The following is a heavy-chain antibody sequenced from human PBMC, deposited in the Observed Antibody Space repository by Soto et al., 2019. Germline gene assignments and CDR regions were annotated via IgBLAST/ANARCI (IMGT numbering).Heavy chain of an antibody. CDR3: AKNSSRDWLDS. CDR1: GYVFSNYG. V-gene: IGHV1-18*01. Sequence: VQLVQSGAELKMPGASVKVSCKTSGYVFSNYGLTWVRQAPGQGLEWMGWISIYVSSSHSSPQFHGRLIMTTDTSTNTAFMELRNLRIDDTAVYFCAKNSSRDWLDSWGQGTLITISS. J-gene: IGHJ5*01. D-gene: IGHD6-13*01. CDR2: ISIYVSSS.